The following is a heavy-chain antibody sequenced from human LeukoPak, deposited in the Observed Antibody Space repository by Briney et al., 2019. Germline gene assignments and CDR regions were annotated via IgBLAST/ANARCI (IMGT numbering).Heavy chain of an antibody. D-gene: IGHD6-19*01. J-gene: IGHJ4*02. Sequence: SVKVSCKASGFTFTSSVMQWVRQARGQRLEWIGWIVVGSGNTNYAQKFQERVTITRDMSTSTAYMELSSLRSEDTAVYYCAASGGSSGWPMYYFDYWGQGTLVTVSS. CDR2: IVVGSGNT. V-gene: IGHV1-58*02. CDR3: AASGGSSGWPMYYFDY. CDR1: GFTFTSSV.